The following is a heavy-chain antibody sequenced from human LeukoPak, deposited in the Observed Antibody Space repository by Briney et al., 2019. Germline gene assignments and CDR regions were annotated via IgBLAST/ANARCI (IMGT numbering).Heavy chain of an antibody. J-gene: IGHJ4*02. CDR3: ARDPDYGDYKLPVDY. CDR1: GYTFTSYG. CDR2: ISAYNGNT. D-gene: IGHD4-17*01. V-gene: IGHV1-18*01. Sequence: GASVRVSCKASGYTFTSYGISWVRQAPGQGLEWMGWISAYNGNTNYAQKLQGRVTMTTDTSTSTAYMELRSLRSDDTAVYYCARDPDYGDYKLPVDYWGQGTLVTVSS.